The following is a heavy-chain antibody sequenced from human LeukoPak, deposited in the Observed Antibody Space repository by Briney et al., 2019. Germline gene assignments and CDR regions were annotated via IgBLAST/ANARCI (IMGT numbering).Heavy chain of an antibody. Sequence: GSLRLSCAASGFTFDDYAMHWVRQAPGKGLEWVSLISGDGGSTYYADSVKGRFTISRDNSKNSLYLQMNSLRTEDTALYYCTAVAHHDAFDIWGQGTMVTVSS. D-gene: IGHD6-19*01. CDR2: ISGDGGST. CDR3: TAVAHHDAFDI. CDR1: GFTFDDYA. J-gene: IGHJ3*02. V-gene: IGHV3-43*02.